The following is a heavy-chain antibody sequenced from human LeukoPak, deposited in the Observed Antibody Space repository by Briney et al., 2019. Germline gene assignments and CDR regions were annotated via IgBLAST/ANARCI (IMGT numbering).Heavy chain of an antibody. CDR3: TRESYGGNSDN. Sequence: GGSLRLSCAASGFTVSANYMSWVRQAPGKGLEWVGFIRSKAYGGTTEYAASVKGRFTISRDDSKSIAYLQMNSLKTEDTAVYYCTRESYGGNSDNWGQGTLVTVSS. D-gene: IGHD4-23*01. CDR1: GFTVSANY. J-gene: IGHJ4*02. V-gene: IGHV3-49*04. CDR2: IRSKAYGGTT.